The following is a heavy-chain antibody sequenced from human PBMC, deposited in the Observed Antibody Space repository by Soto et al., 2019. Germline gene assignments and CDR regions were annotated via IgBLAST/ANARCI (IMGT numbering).Heavy chain of an antibody. J-gene: IGHJ4*02. CDR2: IYYGGTT. V-gene: IGHV4-59*12. D-gene: IGHD5-18*01. CDR3: ARDEIQIWSYVGSFDY. CDR1: GGSFSPNY. Sequence: SETLSLTCTFSGGSFSPNYWALIRQPPGKGLEWIGYIYYGGTTSYNPSLKGRFTVSRDDSKNMLYLQMDNLGVEDTAVYYCARDEIQIWSYVGSFDYWGQGTLVTVSS.